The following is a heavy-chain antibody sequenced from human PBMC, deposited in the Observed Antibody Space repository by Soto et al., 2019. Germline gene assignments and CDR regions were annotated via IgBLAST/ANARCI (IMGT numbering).Heavy chain of an antibody. V-gene: IGHV3-73*02. CDR2: IRSKANTYAT. CDR1: GFTFSDST. D-gene: IGHD2-2*01. Sequence: EVQLVESGGGLVQPGGSLKLSCAAFGFTFSDSTMHWVRQASGKGLEWVGRIRSKANTYATAYAASVKGRFTVSRDDSKNTAYLQMNRLKIEDTAVYYGVRSLSSANDYWGQGTLVTVSS. J-gene: IGHJ4*02. CDR3: VRSLSSANDY.